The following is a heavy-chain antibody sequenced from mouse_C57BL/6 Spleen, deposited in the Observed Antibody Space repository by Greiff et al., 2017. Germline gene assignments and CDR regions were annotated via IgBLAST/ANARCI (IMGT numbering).Heavy chain of an antibody. Sequence: QVHVKQSGAELAKPGASVKLSCKASGYTFTSYWMHWVKQRPGQGLEWIGYINPSSGYTKYNQKFKDKATLTADKSSSTAYMQLSSLTYEDSAVYYCARSEALYYDDDWFAYWGQGTLVTVSA. CDR3: ARSEALYYDDDWFAY. CDR1: GYTFTSYW. CDR2: INPSSGYT. V-gene: IGHV1-7*01. J-gene: IGHJ3*01. D-gene: IGHD2-4*01.